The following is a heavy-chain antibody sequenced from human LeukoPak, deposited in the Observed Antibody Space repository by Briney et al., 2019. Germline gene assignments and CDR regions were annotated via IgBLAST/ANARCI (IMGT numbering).Heavy chain of an antibody. CDR2: IWYDGSNK. D-gene: IGHD6-19*01. V-gene: IGHV3-33*01. CDR1: GFTFSSYG. Sequence: GRSLRLSCAASGFTFSSYGMHWVRQAPGKGLEWVAVIWYDGSNKYYADSVKGRFTISRDNSKNTLYLQMNSLRAEDTAVYYCARASTLAVAGNAFDIWGQGTMVTVSS. J-gene: IGHJ3*02. CDR3: ARASTLAVAGNAFDI.